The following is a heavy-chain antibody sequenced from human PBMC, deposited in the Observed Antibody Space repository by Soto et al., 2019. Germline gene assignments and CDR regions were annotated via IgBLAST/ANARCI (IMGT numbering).Heavy chain of an antibody. CDR2: ISGSGGST. D-gene: IGHD6-13*01. CDR3: AKDQGSSWYEIDY. V-gene: IGHV3-23*01. Sequence: EVQLLESGGGLVQPGGSLRLSCAASGFTFSNYAVTWVRQAPGKGLEWVSTISGSGGSTYYADSVKGRSTISRDNSKNTLYLQMNSLRAEDTAVYYFAKDQGSSWYEIDYWGQGALVSVSS. J-gene: IGHJ4*02. CDR1: GFTFSNYA.